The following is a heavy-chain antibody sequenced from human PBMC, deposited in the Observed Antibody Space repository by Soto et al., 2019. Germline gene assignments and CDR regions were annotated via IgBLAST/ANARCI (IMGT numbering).Heavy chain of an antibody. CDR3: GRGSQLERDALDI. CDR2: IYYTGHT. CDR1: GVSINSGDYY. Sequence: QVQLQESGPGLVKPSQTLSLTCSVSGVSINSGDYYWSWIRHHPGKGLEWIGYIYYTGHTFYNPSLKSRVAMSLDTSKNQFSLKLSSVTAAATAVYYCGRGSQLERDALDIWGQGTMVTVSS. V-gene: IGHV4-31*03. J-gene: IGHJ3*02. D-gene: IGHD1-1*01.